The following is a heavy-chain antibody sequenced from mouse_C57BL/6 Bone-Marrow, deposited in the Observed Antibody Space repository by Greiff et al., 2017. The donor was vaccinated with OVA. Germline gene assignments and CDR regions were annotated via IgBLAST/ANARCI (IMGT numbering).Heavy chain of an antibody. V-gene: IGHV2-5*01. CDR3: AKKGAMDY. Sequence: QVQLQQSGPGLVQPSQSLSITCTVSGFSLTSYGVHWVRQSPGKGLEWLGVIWRGGSTDYNAAFMPRLSITKDNSKSQVFFKMNSLQADDTAIYYCAKKGAMDYWGQGTSVTVSS. CDR2: IWRGGST. CDR1: GFSLTSYG. J-gene: IGHJ4*01.